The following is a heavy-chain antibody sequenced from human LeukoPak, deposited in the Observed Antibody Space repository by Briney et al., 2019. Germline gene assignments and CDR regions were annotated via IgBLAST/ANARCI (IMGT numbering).Heavy chain of an antibody. CDR1: GYTFTSHA. Sequence: ASVKVSCKASGYTFTSHAMHWVRQAPGQRLEWMGRINAGNGNTKYSQKFQGRVTITRDTSASTAYMELSSLRSEDTAVYYCARDALYEFGEFHFDYWGQGTLVTVSS. D-gene: IGHD3-10*01. J-gene: IGHJ4*02. CDR2: INAGNGNT. V-gene: IGHV1-3*01. CDR3: ARDALYEFGEFHFDY.